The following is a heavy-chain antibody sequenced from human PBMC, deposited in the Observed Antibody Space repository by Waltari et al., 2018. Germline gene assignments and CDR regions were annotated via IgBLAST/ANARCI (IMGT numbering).Heavy chain of an antibody. V-gene: IGHV1-3*01. D-gene: IGHD3-16*02. CDR3: ARVVTGVHEVNDN. J-gene: IGHJ4*02. Sequence: QVQLVQSGAEVKKPGASVKVSCKASGYTFTSYAMHWVRQAPGQRLEWMGWINAGNGNTKYSQKFQGRVTITRDTSASTVYMDLTDLRPDDTAVYYCARVVTGVHEVNDNWGQGTLVIVS. CDR2: INAGNGNT. CDR1: GYTFTSYA.